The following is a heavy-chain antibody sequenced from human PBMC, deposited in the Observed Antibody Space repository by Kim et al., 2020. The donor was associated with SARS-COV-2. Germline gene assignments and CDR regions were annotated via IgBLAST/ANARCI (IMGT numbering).Heavy chain of an antibody. CDR3: ANDLRYFDWFDAFDI. J-gene: IGHJ3*02. CDR2: ISGSGGST. V-gene: IGHV3-23*01. D-gene: IGHD3-9*01. CDR1: GFTFSSYA. Sequence: GGSLRLSCAASGFTFSSYAMSWVRQAPGKGLEWVSAISGSGGSTYYADSVKGRFTISRDNSKNTLYLQMNSLRAEDTAVYYCANDLRYFDWFDAFDIWGQGTMVTVSS.